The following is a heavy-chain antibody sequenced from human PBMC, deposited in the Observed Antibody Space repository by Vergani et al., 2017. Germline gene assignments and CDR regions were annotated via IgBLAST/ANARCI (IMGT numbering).Heavy chain of an antibody. CDR1: GFTFISYS. J-gene: IGHJ3*02. V-gene: IGHV3-21*01. Sequence: VQLVESGGGVVQPGGSLRLSCAASGFTFISYSMNWVRQAPGKGLEWVSSISSSSSYIYYADSVKGRFTISRDNAKNSLYLQMNSLRAEDTAVYYCARDWAVATAFDIWGQGTMVTVSS. CDR2: ISSSSSYI. D-gene: IGHD5-12*01. CDR3: ARDWAVATAFDI.